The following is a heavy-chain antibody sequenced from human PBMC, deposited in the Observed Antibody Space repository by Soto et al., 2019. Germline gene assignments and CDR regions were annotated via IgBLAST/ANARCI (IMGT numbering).Heavy chain of an antibody. CDR1: GFTFSSYA. CDR2: ISGSGGST. J-gene: IGHJ4*02. D-gene: IGHD3-22*01. Sequence: PGGSLRLSCAASGFTFSSYAMSWVRQAPGKGLEWVSAISGSGGSTYYADSVKGRFTISRDNSKNTLYLQMNSLRAEDTAVYYCAKGKDSSGYYPPYYFDYWGQGTLVTVSS. CDR3: AKGKDSSGYYPPYYFDY. V-gene: IGHV3-23*01.